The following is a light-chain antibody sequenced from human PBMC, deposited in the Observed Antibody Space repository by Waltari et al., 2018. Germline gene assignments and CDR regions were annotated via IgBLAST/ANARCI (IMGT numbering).Light chain of an antibody. J-gene: IGLJ3*02. CDR3: SSYTSSGAWV. Sequence: QSALTQPASVSGSPGQSITISCTGTSSDVGGYNYVSWYQQYPGKAPRVMISDVTQRPSGAANRFSGSKSGNTASLTISGLRADDEADYYCSSYTSSGAWVFGGGTRLTVL. CDR2: DVT. V-gene: IGLV2-14*01. CDR1: SSDVGGYNY.